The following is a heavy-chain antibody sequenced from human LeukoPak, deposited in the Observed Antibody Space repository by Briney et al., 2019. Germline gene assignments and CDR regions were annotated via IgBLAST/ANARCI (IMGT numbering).Heavy chain of an antibody. CDR2: IKSDGSYK. V-gene: IGHV3-30*02. Sequence: GGSLRFSCATLSRDGMHWVRQAPGKGLEWVASIKSDGSYKFYADSVKGRFTISRDNSKNTLYLQMNSLRAEDTAVYYCATGPYSTGWYFDYWGQGTLVTVSS. CDR1: TLSRDG. D-gene: IGHD6-19*01. CDR3: ATGPYSTGWYFDY. J-gene: IGHJ4*02.